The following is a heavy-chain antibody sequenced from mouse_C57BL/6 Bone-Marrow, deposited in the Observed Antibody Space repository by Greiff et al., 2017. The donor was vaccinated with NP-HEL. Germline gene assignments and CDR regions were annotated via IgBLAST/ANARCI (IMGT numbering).Heavy chain of an antibody. V-gene: IGHV1-69*01. CDR3: ARLGNWDREFAY. CDR1: GYTFTSYW. D-gene: IGHD4-1*01. CDR2: IDPSDSYT. J-gene: IGHJ3*01. Sequence: QVQLQQPGAELVMPGASVKLSCKASGYTFTSYWMHWVKQRPGQGLEWIGEIDPSDSYTNYNQKFKGKSTLTVDKSSSTAYMQLSSLTSEDSAAYYCARLGNWDREFAYWGQGTLVTVSA.